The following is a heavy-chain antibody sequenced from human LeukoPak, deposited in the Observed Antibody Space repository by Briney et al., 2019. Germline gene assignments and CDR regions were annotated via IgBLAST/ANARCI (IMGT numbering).Heavy chain of an antibody. Sequence: GGSLRLSCAASGFTFSDYYMSWIRQAPGKGLEWVSYISSSGSTIYYADSVKGRFTISRDNAKNSLYLQMNSLRAEDTAVYYCAKPGTDSSFDYYYYMDVWGKGTTVTASS. J-gene: IGHJ6*03. V-gene: IGHV3-11*01. D-gene: IGHD1-7*01. CDR1: GFTFSDYY. CDR3: AKPGTDSSFDYYYYMDV. CDR2: ISSSGSTI.